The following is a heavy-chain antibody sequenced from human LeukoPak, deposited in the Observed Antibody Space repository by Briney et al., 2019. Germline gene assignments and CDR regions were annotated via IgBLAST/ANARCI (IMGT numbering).Heavy chain of an antibody. Sequence: PSETLSLTCTVSGGSISSYYWSWIRQPAGKGLEWIGRIYTSGSTNYNPSLKSRVTMSVDKSKNQFSLKLSSVTAADTAVYYCARDRGYCSSTSCYGVDWFDPWGQGTLVTVSS. V-gene: IGHV4-4*07. CDR1: GGSISSYY. J-gene: IGHJ5*02. CDR2: IYTSGST. CDR3: ARDRGYCSSTSCYGVDWFDP. D-gene: IGHD2-2*01.